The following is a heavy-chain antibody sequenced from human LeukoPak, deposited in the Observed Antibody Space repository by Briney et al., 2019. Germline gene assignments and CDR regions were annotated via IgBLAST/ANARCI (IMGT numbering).Heavy chain of an antibody. D-gene: IGHD6-13*01. CDR1: GFTFTNYW. J-gene: IGHJ4*02. V-gene: IGHV3-7*01. CDR2: INQNGVEM. Sequence: PGGSLRLSCATSGFTFTNYWMTWARQAPGKGLEWVANINQNGVEMYYVESVKGRFTISRDSSRNSLFLQMNSLRAEDTAVYYCARDFGSAAAIYEYWGQGTLVTVSS. CDR3: ARDFGSAAAIYEY.